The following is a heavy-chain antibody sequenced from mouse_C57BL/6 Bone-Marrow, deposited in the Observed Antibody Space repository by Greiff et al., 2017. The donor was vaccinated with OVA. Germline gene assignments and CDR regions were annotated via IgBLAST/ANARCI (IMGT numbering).Heavy chain of an antibody. CDR3: ARYHYGNYFDY. V-gene: IGHV7-3*01. Sequence: EVQVVESGGGLVQPGGSLSLSCAASGFTFTDYYMSWVRQPPGKALEWLGFIRNTANGYTTEYSASVKGRFTISRDNSQSILYLQMNALRAEDSATYYCARYHYGNYFDYWGQGTTLTVSS. CDR1: GFTFTDYY. J-gene: IGHJ2*01. CDR2: IRNTANGYTT. D-gene: IGHD2-1*01.